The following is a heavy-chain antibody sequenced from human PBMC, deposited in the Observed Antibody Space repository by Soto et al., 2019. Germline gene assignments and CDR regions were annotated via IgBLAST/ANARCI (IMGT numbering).Heavy chain of an antibody. J-gene: IGHJ3*02. CDR2: ISYDGSNK. CDR3: AIDPLVGGLPDAFAI. Sequence: GGSLRLSCAASGFTFSSYAMHWVRQAPGKGLEWVAVISYDGSNKYYADSVKGRFTISRDNSKNTLYLQMNSLRAEDTAVYYCAIDPLVGGLPDAFAICGQGTMVTVSS. CDR1: GFTFSSYA. D-gene: IGHD5-18*01. V-gene: IGHV3-30-3*01.